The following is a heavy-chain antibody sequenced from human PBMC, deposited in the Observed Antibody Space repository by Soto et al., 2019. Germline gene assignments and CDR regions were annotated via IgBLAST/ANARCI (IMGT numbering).Heavy chain of an antibody. CDR3: ARVRVIRGVITSHFGL. Sequence: SVKVSCKASGVTFNSYGISWVRQAPGQGLDWMGVIIPLYGTVNYAQKFQGRVSITADKSTSTAYMDLNSLRSDDTAVYYCARVRVIRGVITSHFGLWGKGTLVPVSS. CDR2: IIPLYGTV. V-gene: IGHV1-69*06. D-gene: IGHD3-10*01. CDR1: GVTFNSYG. J-gene: IGHJ4*02.